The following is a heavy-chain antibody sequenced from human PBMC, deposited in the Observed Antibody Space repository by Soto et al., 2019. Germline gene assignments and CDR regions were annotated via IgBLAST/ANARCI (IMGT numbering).Heavy chain of an antibody. J-gene: IGHJ4*02. D-gene: IGHD3-22*01. V-gene: IGHV1-18*04. CDR2: ISAYNGNT. CDR3: AREEYYDSSGYPSYYFDY. Sequence: GASVKVSWKASGYTFTSYGISWLRRAPGQGLEWMGWISAYNGNTNYAQKLQGRVTMTTDTSTSTAYMELRSLRSDDTAVYYCAREEYYDSSGYPSYYFDYWGQGTLVTVSS. CDR1: GYTFTSYG.